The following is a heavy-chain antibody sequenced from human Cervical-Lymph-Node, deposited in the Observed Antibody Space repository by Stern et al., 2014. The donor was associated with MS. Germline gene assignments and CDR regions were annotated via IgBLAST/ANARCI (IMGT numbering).Heavy chain of an antibody. CDR3: TRDSDFSGMDV. CDR1: GGTFTSYS. CDR2: IISILDIT. J-gene: IGHJ6*02. Sequence: QVQLVESGAEVKKPGSSMKVSCKASGGTFTSYSISWVRQAPGQGLEWMGRIISILDITNYAQKFQGRITITADKSTSTAYMELSSLRSEDTAVYYCTRDSDFSGMDVWGQGTTVIVSS. V-gene: IGHV1-69*09. D-gene: IGHD3-3*01.